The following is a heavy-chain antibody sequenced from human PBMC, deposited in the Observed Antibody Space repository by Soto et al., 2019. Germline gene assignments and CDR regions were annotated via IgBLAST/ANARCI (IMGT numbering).Heavy chain of an antibody. D-gene: IGHD3-10*01. CDR3: AKFHRFITMVRGDYFDY. CDR2: ISGSGGST. J-gene: IGHJ4*02. V-gene: IGHV3-23*01. Sequence: EVQLLESGGGLVQPGGSLRLSCAASGFTFSSYAMSWVRQAPGKGLEWVSAISGSGGSTYYADSVKGRFTISRDNSTNTLYLQMNSLRAEDTDVYYCAKFHRFITMVRGDYFDYWGQGTLVTGSS. CDR1: GFTFSSYA.